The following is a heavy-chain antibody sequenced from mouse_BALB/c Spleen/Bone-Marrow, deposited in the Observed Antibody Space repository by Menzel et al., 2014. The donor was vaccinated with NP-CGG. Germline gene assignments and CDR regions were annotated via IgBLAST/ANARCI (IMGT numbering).Heavy chain of an antibody. Sequence: VQLQQSGAELVKPGASVKMSCKASGYTFTSYWMHWVKQRPGQGLEWIGVIDPSDSYTSYNQKFKGKATLTVDTSSSTAYMQLSSLTSEDSALYYCTRGDYDWYFDVWGAGTTVTVSS. V-gene: IGHV1S127*01. J-gene: IGHJ1*01. CDR2: IDPSDSYT. D-gene: IGHD2-4*01. CDR3: TRGDYDWYFDV. CDR1: GYTFTSYW.